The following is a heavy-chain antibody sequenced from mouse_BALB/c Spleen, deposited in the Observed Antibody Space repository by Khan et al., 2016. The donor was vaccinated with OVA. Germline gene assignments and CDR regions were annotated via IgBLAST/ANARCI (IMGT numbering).Heavy chain of an antibody. V-gene: IGHV5-6*01. CDR1: GFTFSTYG. J-gene: IGHJ3*01. Sequence: EVELVESGGVLVKPGGSLKLSCAASGFTFSTYGMSWVRQIPDKRLEWVATISSGGSYTYYPDSVKGRFTISRDNAKNTLYLQMNSLNSEDTAMYYCARLAYYYKSEGFAYWGQGTLVTVSA. CDR3: ARLAYYYKSEGFAY. D-gene: IGHD1-1*01. CDR2: ISSGGSYT.